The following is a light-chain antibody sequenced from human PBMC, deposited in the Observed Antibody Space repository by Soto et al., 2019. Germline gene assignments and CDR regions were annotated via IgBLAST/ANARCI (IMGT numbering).Light chain of an antibody. V-gene: IGKV1-33*01. CDR1: QDISNL. CDR3: QQYENLPIT. Sequence: DFRMTQSPSSLSASVGDRVTITCQATQDISNLLNWFQQKPGKAPKLLIYDASNLETGVPSRFSGSGSGTDFTFTISSLQAEDIATYYCQQYENLPITFGQGTRLEIK. J-gene: IGKJ5*01. CDR2: DAS.